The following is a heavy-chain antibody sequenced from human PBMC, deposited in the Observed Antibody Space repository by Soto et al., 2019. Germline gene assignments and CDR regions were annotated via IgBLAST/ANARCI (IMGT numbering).Heavy chain of an antibody. Sequence: QVQLQQWGAGLLKPSETLSLTCAVYGGSFSGYYWSWIRQPPGKGLEWIGESNHVGNTNYNPSLKSRVTMSGDPSKNQFSLRLTSVTAADTAVYYCARVLIAGVTTDWGQGTLVIVSS. V-gene: IGHV4-34*01. D-gene: IGHD5-18*01. J-gene: IGHJ4*02. CDR3: ARVLIAGVTTD. CDR2: SNHVGNT. CDR1: GGSFSGYY.